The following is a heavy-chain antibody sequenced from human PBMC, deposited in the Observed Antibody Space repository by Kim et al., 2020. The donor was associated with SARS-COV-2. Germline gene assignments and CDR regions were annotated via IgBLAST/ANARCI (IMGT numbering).Heavy chain of an antibody. CDR1: GFTFSSYG. J-gene: IGHJ6*02. CDR3: AKSRDGMDV. V-gene: IGHV3-30*18. D-gene: IGHD3-10*01. Sequence: LSLTCAASGFTFSSYGMHWVRQAPGKGLEWVAVISYDGSNKYYADSVKGRFTISRDNSKNTLYLQMNSLRAEDTAVYYCAKSRDGMDVWGQGTTVTVSS. CDR2: ISYDGSNK.